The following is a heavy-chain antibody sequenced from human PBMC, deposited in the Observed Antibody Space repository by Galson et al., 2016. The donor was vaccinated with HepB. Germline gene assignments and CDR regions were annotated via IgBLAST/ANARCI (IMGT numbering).Heavy chain of an antibody. CDR2: ISDDGSNK. Sequence: SLRLSCAASGFIFNSYGMHWVRQAPGKGLEWVAVISDDGSNKYYADSVKGRFTISRDNSKNTLSLQMNSLRAEDTALYYCAKAPGYFGSGSHHYWGQGTLVTVSA. CDR3: AKAPGYFGSGSHHY. CDR1: GFIFNSYG. D-gene: IGHD3-10*01. J-gene: IGHJ4*02. V-gene: IGHV3-30*18.